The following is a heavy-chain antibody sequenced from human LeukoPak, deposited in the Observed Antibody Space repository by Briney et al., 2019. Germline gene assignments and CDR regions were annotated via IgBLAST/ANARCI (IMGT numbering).Heavy chain of an antibody. CDR3: ARAYDFWSDAFDI. D-gene: IGHD3-3*01. V-gene: IGHV4-61*02. CDR2: IYTSGST. CDR1: GGSISSSSYY. J-gene: IGHJ3*02. Sequence: SETLSLTCTVSGGSISSSSYYWSWIRQPAGKGLEWIGRIYTSGSTNYNPSLKSRVTISEDTSKNQFSLKLSSVTAADTAVYYCARAYDFWSDAFDIWGQGTMVTVSS.